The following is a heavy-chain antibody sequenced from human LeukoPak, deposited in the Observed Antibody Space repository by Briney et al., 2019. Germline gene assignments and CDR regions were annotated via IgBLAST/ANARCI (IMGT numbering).Heavy chain of an antibody. J-gene: IGHJ4*02. CDR2: VNSDERIK. CDR3: ARDDGDGYIHYVDY. V-gene: IGHV3-74*01. CDR1: GFPFRSYW. Sequence: GGSLRLSCTASGFPFRSYWMHWVRQAPGKGLVWVSGVNSDERIKKTADSVKGRFTISRDNAKNTLYLQMNSLRADDTAVYYCARDDGDGYIHYVDYWGQGTLVTVSS. D-gene: IGHD5-24*01.